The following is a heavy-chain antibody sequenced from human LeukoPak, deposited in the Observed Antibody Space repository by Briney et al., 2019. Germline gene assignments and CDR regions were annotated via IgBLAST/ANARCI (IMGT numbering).Heavy chain of an antibody. Sequence: GGSLRLSCAASGFTFSSYAMHWVRQAPGKGLEYVSAISSNGGSTYYANSVKGRFTISRDNSKNTLYLQMGSLRAEDMAVYYCASRDYFDYWGQGTLVTVSS. J-gene: IGHJ4*02. CDR1: GFTFSSYA. CDR3: ASRDYFDY. V-gene: IGHV3-64*01. CDR2: ISSNGGST.